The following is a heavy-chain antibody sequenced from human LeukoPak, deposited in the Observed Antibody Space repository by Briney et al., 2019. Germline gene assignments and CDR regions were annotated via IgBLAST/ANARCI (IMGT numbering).Heavy chain of an antibody. J-gene: IGHJ5*02. CDR3: ARQGTDYGDNWFDP. CDR1: GFTFSDYY. V-gene: IGHV3-11*01. D-gene: IGHD4-17*01. Sequence: PGGSLRLSCAASGFTFSDYYMSWIRQAPGKGLEWVSYISSSGSTIYYADSVRGRFTISRDNAKNSLYLQMNSLRAEDTAVYYCARQGTDYGDNWFDPWGQGTLVTVSS. CDR2: ISSSGSTI.